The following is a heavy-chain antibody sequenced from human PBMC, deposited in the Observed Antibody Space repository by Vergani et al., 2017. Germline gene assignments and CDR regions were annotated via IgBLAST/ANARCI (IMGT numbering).Heavy chain of an antibody. Sequence: EVQLVESGGGLVKPGGSLRLSCAASGFTFSSYSMNWVRQAPGKGLEWVSSISSSSSYIYYADSVKGRFTISRDNAKNSLYLQMNSLRAEDTAVYYCARDTRYVSSGYYYGMDVWGQGTTVTVSS. V-gene: IGHV3-21*01. D-gene: IGHD3-22*01. CDR2: ISSSSSYI. CDR1: GFTFSSYS. CDR3: ARDTRYVSSGYYYGMDV. J-gene: IGHJ6*02.